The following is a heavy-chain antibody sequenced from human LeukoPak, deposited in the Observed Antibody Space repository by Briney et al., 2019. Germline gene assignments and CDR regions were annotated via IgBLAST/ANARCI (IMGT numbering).Heavy chain of an antibody. J-gene: IGHJ6*02. Sequence: GGSLRLSCAASGFTFGDHAMSWVRQAPGKGLEWVGFIRGKAYGTKTAYAASVKGRITRARDDSTIIVYLKMNSVKDEDTAFYYCSRGPILLWIHNGMDVWGQGTTVTVSS. CDR1: GFTFGDHA. D-gene: IGHD3-10*01. CDR3: SRGPILLWIHNGMDV. CDR2: IRGKAYGTKT. V-gene: IGHV3-49*04.